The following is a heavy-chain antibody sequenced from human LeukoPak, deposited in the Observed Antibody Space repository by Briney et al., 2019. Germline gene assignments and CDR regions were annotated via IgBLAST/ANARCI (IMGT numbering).Heavy chain of an antibody. Sequence: SETLSLTCTVSGGSISSSYWSWIRQPPGKGLEWIGYIYYSGSTSYNPSLKSRVTISVDTSKNQFSLKLSSVTAADTAVYYCARDWRPWDDSSGYYYSYAFDIWGQGTMVTVSS. CDR3: ARDWRPWDDSSGYYYSYAFDI. CDR1: GGSISSSY. J-gene: IGHJ3*02. CDR2: IYYSGST. V-gene: IGHV4-59*01. D-gene: IGHD3-22*01.